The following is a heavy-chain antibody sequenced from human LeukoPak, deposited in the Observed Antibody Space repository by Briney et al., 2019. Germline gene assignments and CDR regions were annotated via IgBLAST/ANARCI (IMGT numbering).Heavy chain of an antibody. CDR3: ARGPSSTSGGSAFDI. Sequence: SETLSLTCAVYGGSFSGYYWSWIRQPPGKGLEWIGEISHSGSTNYTPSLKSRVTISVDTSKNRFSLKLSSVTAADTAVYYCARGPSSTSGGSAFDIWGQGTMVTVSS. CDR2: ISHSGST. V-gene: IGHV4-34*01. D-gene: IGHD2-2*01. J-gene: IGHJ3*02. CDR1: GGSFSGYY.